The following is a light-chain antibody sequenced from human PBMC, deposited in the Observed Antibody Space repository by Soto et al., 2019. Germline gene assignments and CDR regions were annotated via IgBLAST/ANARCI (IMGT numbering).Light chain of an antibody. CDR3: TSYAITSPYV. J-gene: IGLJ1*01. Sequence: QSVLTQPASVSGSPGQSITISCTGTSRDVGNYNYVSWYQQDPGKAPKLIIYEVSNRPSGVSSRFSGSKSDNTASLTISGLQAEDEADYYCTSYAITSPYVFGTGTKVTVL. CDR2: EVS. V-gene: IGLV2-14*01. CDR1: SRDVGNYNY.